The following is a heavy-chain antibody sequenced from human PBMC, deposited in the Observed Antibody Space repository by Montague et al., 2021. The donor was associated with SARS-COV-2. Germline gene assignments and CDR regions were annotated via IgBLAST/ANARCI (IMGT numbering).Heavy chain of an antibody. D-gene: IGHD3-3*01. CDR3: ARGIDFGLVASRSHYFDT. CDR1: GTTRKNNYY. V-gene: IGHV4-39*01. Sequence: SETLSLTCSFSGTTRKNNYYWGWIRQPPWKGLEWVGSLYYSGNAXXSLXXXSRVTISVDTSRSQFSLQLTSVTVADTAIYYCARGIDFGLVASRSHYFDTWGQGTLVSVSS. J-gene: IGHJ4*02. CDR2: LYYSGNA.